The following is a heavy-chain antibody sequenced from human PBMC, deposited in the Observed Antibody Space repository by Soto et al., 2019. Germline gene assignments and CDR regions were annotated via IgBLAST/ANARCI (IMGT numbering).Heavy chain of an antibody. CDR1: GFSLSNARMG. Sequence: QVTLKESGPVLVKPTETVTLTCTVSGFSLSNARMGVSWIRQPPGKALEWLAHIFSNDEKSYSTSLKSRLTISKDTSKSQVVLTMTNMDPVDTATYYCARIRRCSSGCLYYFDYWGQGTLVTVSS. D-gene: IGHD6-19*01. V-gene: IGHV2-26*01. CDR3: ARIRRCSSGCLYYFDY. J-gene: IGHJ4*02. CDR2: IFSNDEK.